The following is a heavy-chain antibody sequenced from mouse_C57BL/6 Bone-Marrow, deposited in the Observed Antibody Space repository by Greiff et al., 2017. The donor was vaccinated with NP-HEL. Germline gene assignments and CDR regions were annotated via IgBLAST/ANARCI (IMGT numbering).Heavy chain of an antibody. CDR3: ARQFDGYYWFAY. CDR2: ISNLAYSI. D-gene: IGHD2-3*01. J-gene: IGHJ3*01. CDR1: GFTFSDYG. V-gene: IGHV5-15*01. Sequence: EVKLMESGGGLVQPGGSLKLSCAASGFTFSDYGMAWVRQAPRKGPGGVAFISNLAYSIYYADTVTGRFTISRENAKNTLYLEMSSLRAEDTAMYYCARQFDGYYWFAYWGQGTLVTVSA.